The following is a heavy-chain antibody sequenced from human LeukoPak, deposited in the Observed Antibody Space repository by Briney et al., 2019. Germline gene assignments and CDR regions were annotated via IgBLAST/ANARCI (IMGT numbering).Heavy chain of an antibody. V-gene: IGHV4-4*07. Sequence: SETLSLTCTVSGGSFSSYYWSWIRQPAGKGLECIGRIYISGSNSYNPSLKSRVTMSVDTSKNQFSLRLSSVTAADTAVYYCATANRYSLYMDVWGKGTTVTVSS. D-gene: IGHD1-14*01. CDR3: ATANRYSLYMDV. CDR1: GGSFSSYY. CDR2: IYISGSN. J-gene: IGHJ6*03.